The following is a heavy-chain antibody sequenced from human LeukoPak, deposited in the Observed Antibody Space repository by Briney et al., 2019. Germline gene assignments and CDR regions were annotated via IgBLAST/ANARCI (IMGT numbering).Heavy chain of an antibody. D-gene: IGHD6-19*01. CDR1: GFTFSDYY. CDR2: ISSSSSHT. J-gene: IGHJ3*02. CDR3: ARLRNSVAVNAFDI. Sequence: GGSLRLSCAASGFTFSDYYMSWIRQAPGKGLEWVSYISSSSSHTNYADSVKGRFTISRDNAKNSLYLQMNSLRAEDTAVYYCARLRNSVAVNAFDIWGQGTMVTVSS. V-gene: IGHV3-11*06.